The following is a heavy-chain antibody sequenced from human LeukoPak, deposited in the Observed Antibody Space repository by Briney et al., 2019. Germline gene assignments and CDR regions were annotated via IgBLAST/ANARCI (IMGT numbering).Heavy chain of an antibody. D-gene: IGHD3-10*01. J-gene: IGHJ4*02. CDR1: GFTVSSNY. Sequence: GGSLRLSCAASGFTVSSNYMSWVRQAPGRGLEWVSVIYSGGSTYYADSVKGRFTISRDNSKNTLYLQMNSLRAEGTAVYYCARSLGRARFDYWGQGTLVTVSS. CDR2: IYSGGST. V-gene: IGHV3-66*02. CDR3: ARSLGRARFDY.